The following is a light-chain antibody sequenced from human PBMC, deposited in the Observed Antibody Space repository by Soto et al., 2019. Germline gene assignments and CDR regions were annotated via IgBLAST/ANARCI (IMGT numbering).Light chain of an antibody. V-gene: IGKV3D-20*02. J-gene: IGKJ5*01. CDR3: QQRSNWPPIT. CDR2: GAF. CDR1: QSVSTSF. Sequence: EVVLTQSPGTLSLSPGERATLSCRASQSVSTSFLAWYQQKPGQAPRLLIYGAFSRATGIPDRFSGSGSGTDFTLAISRLEPEDFAVYYCQQRSNWPPITFGQGTRLENK.